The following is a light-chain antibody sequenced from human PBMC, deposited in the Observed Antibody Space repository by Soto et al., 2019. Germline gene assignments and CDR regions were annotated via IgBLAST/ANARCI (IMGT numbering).Light chain of an antibody. Sequence: SYVLTQAPPVSVAPGKTATITCGGNNIGSKSVHWCQQKPGQAPVLVIFYDSDRPSGIPERFSGSNSGNTATLTISRVEAGDEANYYCQLWDICTGVVFGGGTKVTVL. CDR3: QLWDICTGVV. V-gene: IGLV3-21*04. CDR2: YDS. CDR1: NIGSKS. J-gene: IGLJ2*01.